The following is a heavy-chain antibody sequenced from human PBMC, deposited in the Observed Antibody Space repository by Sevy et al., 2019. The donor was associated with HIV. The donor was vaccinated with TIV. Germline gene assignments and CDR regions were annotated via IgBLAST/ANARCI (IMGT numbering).Heavy chain of an antibody. CDR3: AKGTPIVTPPGYFDN. J-gene: IGHJ4*02. CDR1: GFTLSVYA. Sequence: GGSLRLSCAASGFTLSVYAMHWVRQAPGKGLEWVAVISYDGSDKYYADSVKGRFTISRDNSNNTLYLQMNTLRAADTALYYCAKGTPIVTPPGYFDNWGQGTPVTVSS. V-gene: IGHV3-30*18. CDR2: ISYDGSDK. D-gene: IGHD4-4*01.